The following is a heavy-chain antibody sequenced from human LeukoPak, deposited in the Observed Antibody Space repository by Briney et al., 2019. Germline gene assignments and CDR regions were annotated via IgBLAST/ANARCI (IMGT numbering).Heavy chain of an antibody. CDR2: ISSSSSYI. CDR3: ARARYCSGGSCYSKVPEYFQH. J-gene: IGHJ1*01. CDR1: GFTFSSYS. V-gene: IGHV3-21*01. D-gene: IGHD2-15*01. Sequence: GGSLRLSCAASGFTFSSYSMNWVRQAPGKGLEWVSSISSSSSYIYYADSVKGRFTISRDNAKNSLYLQMNSLGAEDTAVYYCARARYCSGGSCYSKVPEYFQHWGQGTLVTVSS.